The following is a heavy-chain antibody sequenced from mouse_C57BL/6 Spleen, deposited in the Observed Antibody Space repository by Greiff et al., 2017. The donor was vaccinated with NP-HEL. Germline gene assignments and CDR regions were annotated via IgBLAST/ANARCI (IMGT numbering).Heavy chain of an antibody. Sequence: VQLQQSGPELVKPGASVKISCKASGYSFTGYYMNWVKQSPEKSLEWIGEINPSTGGTTYNQKFKAKATLTVDKSSSTAYMQLKSLTSEDSAVYYCARLSRYYGSFEYWGQGTTLTVSS. V-gene: IGHV1-42*01. CDR2: INPSTGGT. CDR1: GYSFTGYY. CDR3: ARLSRYYGSFEY. D-gene: IGHD1-1*01. J-gene: IGHJ2*01.